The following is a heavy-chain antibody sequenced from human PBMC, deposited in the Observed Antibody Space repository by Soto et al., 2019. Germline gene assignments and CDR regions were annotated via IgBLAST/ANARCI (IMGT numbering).Heavy chain of an antibody. CDR1: GYTFTSYD. CDR2: MNPDSGHT. D-gene: IGHD3-16*01. CDR3: ARGRVPYSRPKYLEP. Sequence: QVQLVQSGAEVKKPGASVKVSCKASGYTFTSYDINWVRQATGQGPEWMGWMNPDSGHTGYARKFPDRISQTRNTSITPAQLEPTRLRTDDTAIYHRARGRVPYSRPKYLEPRGRGNLVTVSS. V-gene: IGHV1-8*01. J-gene: IGHJ5*02.